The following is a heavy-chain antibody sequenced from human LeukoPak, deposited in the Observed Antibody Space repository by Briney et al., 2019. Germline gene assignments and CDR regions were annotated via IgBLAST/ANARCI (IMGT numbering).Heavy chain of an antibody. Sequence: SQTLSLTCAISGDSFSSNSAAWHWIRQSPSRGLEWLGRTYYRSKWYNDYAVSVKSRITINPDTSKNQFSLQLNSVTPEDTAVYYCARSNSYGFRAFDIWGQGTMVTVSS. CDR3: ARSNSYGFRAFDI. D-gene: IGHD5-18*01. V-gene: IGHV6-1*01. J-gene: IGHJ3*02. CDR2: TYYRSKWYN. CDR1: GDSFSSNSAA.